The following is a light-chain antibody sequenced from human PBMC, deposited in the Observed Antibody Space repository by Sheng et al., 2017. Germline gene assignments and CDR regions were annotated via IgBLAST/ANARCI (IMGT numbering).Light chain of an antibody. CDR3: HQYYSLPPT. CDR2: WAS. CDR1: QSLLYNSNNKNY. J-gene: IGKJ2*01. Sequence: DIVMTQSPDSLAVALGERATLNCKSSQSLLYNSNNKNYLAWYQQKPGHPPKLLIYWASTRESGVPDRFXGGGSGTDFTLTINSLQAEDVAVYFCHQYYSLPPTFGQGTKLEIK. V-gene: IGKV4-1*01.